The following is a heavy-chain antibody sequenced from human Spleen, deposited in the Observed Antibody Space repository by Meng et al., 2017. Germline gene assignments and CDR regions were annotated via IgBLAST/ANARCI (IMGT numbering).Heavy chain of an antibody. D-gene: IGHD3-16*01. CDR1: GDSVSSNDAA. CDR3: ARQEGAFDY. CDR2: TYYRSKWYD. V-gene: IGHV6-1*01. J-gene: IGHJ4*02. Sequence: QVQLQQSGPGLVKASQTLSPTCAISGDSVSSNDAAWNWIRQSPSRGLQWLGRTYYRSKWYDDYAVSVKSRITIIPDTSKNQFSLQLNSVTPEDTAVYYCARQEGAFDYWGQGTLVTVSS.